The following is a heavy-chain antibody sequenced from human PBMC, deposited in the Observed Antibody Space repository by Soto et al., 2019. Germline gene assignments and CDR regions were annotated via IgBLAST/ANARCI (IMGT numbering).Heavy chain of an antibody. J-gene: IGHJ5*02. V-gene: IGHV1-2*02. Sequence: GASVKVSCKASGYTFTGYYMHWVRRAPGQGLEWMGWINPNSGGTNYAQKFQGRVTMTRDTSISTAYMELSRLRSDDTAVYYCARAVYSSSSNWFDPWGQGTLVTVSS. CDR1: GYTFTGYY. CDR2: INPNSGGT. CDR3: ARAVYSSSSNWFDP. D-gene: IGHD6-6*01.